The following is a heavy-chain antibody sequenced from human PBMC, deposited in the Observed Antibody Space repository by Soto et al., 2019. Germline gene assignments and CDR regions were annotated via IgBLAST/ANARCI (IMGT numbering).Heavy chain of an antibody. V-gene: IGHV3-33*01. Sequence: QVQLVESGGGVVQPGRSLRLSCEASGFPFSTYGMHWVRQAPGKGLEWVAVIWSDGSNKYYGDSVKGRFTISRDNSKNTMYLQMNSLRAEDTAIYYCARDESLSLAGYFWYFDLWGRGTLVTVSS. J-gene: IGHJ2*01. CDR3: ARDESLSLAGYFWYFDL. D-gene: IGHD6-19*01. CDR1: GFPFSTYG. CDR2: IWSDGSNK.